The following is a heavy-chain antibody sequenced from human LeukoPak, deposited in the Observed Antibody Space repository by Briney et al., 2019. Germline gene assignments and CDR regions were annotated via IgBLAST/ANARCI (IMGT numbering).Heavy chain of an antibody. CDR2: INHSGST. J-gene: IGHJ4*02. Sequence: SETLSLTCAVYGGSFSGYYWSWIRQPPGKGLEWIGEINHSGSTNYNPSLKSRVTISVDTSKNQFSLKLSSVTAADTAVYYCARGRVFVQQLVPLDYWGQGTLVTVSS. CDR1: GGSFSGYY. D-gene: IGHD6-13*01. CDR3: ARGRVFVQQLVPLDY. V-gene: IGHV4-34*01.